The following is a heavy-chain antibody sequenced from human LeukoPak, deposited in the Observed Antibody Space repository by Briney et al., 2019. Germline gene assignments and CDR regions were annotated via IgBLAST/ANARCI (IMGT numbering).Heavy chain of an antibody. CDR2: ISTSDRTT. V-gene: IGHV3-48*03. CDR3: ARESYSSGYYYDY. D-gene: IGHD3-22*01. J-gene: IGHJ4*02. Sequence: GGSLRLSCAASGFTFSSYEMNWVRQAPGKGLEWVAYISTSDRTTYYADSVKGRFTNSRDNAKNSLYLQMNSLRAEDTAVYYCARESYSSGYYYDYWGQGTLVTVSS. CDR1: GFTFSSYE.